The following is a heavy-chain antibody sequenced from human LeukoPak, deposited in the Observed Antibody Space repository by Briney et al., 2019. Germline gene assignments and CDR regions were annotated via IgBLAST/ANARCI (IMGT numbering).Heavy chain of an antibody. CDR1: GFTFSSYG. D-gene: IGHD3-22*01. J-gene: IGHJ4*02. CDR2: ISSSGSTI. Sequence: PGGSLRLSCAASGFTFSSYGMNWVRQAPGKGLEWVSYISSSGSTIYYADSVKGRFTISRDNAKNSLYLQMKSLRAEDTAVYYCARGYYDSSGYYPYYFDYWGQGTLVTVSS. V-gene: IGHV3-48*03. CDR3: ARGYYDSSGYYPYYFDY.